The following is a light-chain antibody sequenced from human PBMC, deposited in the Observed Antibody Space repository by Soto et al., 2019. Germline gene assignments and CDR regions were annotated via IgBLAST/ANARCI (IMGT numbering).Light chain of an antibody. J-gene: IGKJ2*01. CDR2: DAS. CDR3: QSYSNSLYT. Sequence: ESVLTQYPGTLSLSPGERATLSYRASQSVSSSYLAWYQQKPGQAPRLLIYDASSRSTGIPDRFSGSGSGTDYTLTISRIQLFDFAVYYHQSYSNSLYTF. V-gene: IGKV3-20*01. CDR1: QSVSSSY.